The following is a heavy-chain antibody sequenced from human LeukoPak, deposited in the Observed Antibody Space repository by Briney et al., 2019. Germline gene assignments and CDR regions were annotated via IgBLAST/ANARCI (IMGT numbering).Heavy chain of an antibody. J-gene: IGHJ4*02. CDR1: GSSISSNYY. D-gene: IGHD1-26*01. CDR3: DVGILRGPDY. V-gene: IGHV4-38-2*02. CDR2: IYHSGST. Sequence: PSETLSLTCTVSGSSISSNYYWGWIRQPPGKGLEWIGSIYHSGSTYYNPSLKSRVTISVDTSKNHFSLKLTSMTAADTAVYYCDVGILRGPDYWGQGTLVTVPS.